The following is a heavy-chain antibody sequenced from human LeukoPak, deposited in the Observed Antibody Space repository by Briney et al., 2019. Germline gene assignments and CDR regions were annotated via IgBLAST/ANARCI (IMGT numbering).Heavy chain of an antibody. V-gene: IGHV3-23*01. J-gene: IGHJ4*02. CDR1: GFTFSSYV. D-gene: IGHD2-15*01. CDR2: ISGSGGSI. Sequence: GGSLRLSCAASGFTFSSYVMSWVRQAPGKGLEWVSGISGSGGSIKYADSVKGRFTISRDNSKNTLYLQMNSLRAEDTAVYYCARVADIVVVVAATFFDYWGQGTLVTVSS. CDR3: ARVADIVVVVAATFFDY.